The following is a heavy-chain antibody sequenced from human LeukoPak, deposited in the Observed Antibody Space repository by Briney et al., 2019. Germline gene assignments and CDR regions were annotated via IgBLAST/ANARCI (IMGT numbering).Heavy chain of an antibody. Sequence: GSSVKVSCKASGGTFSSYAISWVRQAPGQGLEWMGGIIPIFGTANYAQKFQGRVTITTDESTSTAYMELSSLRSEDTAVYYCAGGPSSASCYDCRHYYYMDVWGKGTTVTVSS. V-gene: IGHV1-69*05. D-gene: IGHD2-2*01. CDR3: AGGPSSASCYDCRHYYYMDV. J-gene: IGHJ6*03. CDR1: GGTFSSYA. CDR2: IIPIFGTA.